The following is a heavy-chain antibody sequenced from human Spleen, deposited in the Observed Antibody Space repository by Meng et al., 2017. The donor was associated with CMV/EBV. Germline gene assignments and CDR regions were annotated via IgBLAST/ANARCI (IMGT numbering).Heavy chain of an antibody. Sequence: FTFCYYGMNWVRQVPGKGLQWVSAISGSGGSTYYADSVKGRFTISRDNSKNTLYLQMNSLRAEDTAVYHCAKQYDFWSGYYTPGAVDYWGQGTLVTVSS. D-gene: IGHD3-3*01. CDR3: AKQYDFWSGYYTPGAVDY. V-gene: IGHV3-23*01. CDR1: FTFCYYG. CDR2: ISGSGGST. J-gene: IGHJ4*02.